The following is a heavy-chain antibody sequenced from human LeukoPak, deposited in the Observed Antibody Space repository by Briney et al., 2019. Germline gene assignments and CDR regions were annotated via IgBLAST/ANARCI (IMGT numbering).Heavy chain of an antibody. V-gene: IGHV1-2*02. CDR2: INPNSGGT. J-gene: IGHJ4*02. CDR1: GYTFTGYY. D-gene: IGHD1-26*01. CDR3: ARTTYSGSSYHDY. Sequence: ASVKVSCKASGYTFTGYYMHWVRQAPGQGLEWMGWINPNSGGTNYAQKFQGRVTMTRDTSISTAYMELSRLRSDDTAVYYCARTTYSGSSYHDYWGRGTLVTVSS.